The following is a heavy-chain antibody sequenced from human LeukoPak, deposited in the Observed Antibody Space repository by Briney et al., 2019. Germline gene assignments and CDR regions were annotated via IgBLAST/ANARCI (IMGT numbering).Heavy chain of an antibody. CDR1: GFTFSSYA. D-gene: IGHD3-22*01. J-gene: IGHJ4*02. CDR3: ARDPLGYYDSSGYLPYYFDY. CDR2: ISGSGGST. V-gene: IGHV3-23*01. Sequence: PGGSLRLSCAASGFTFSSYAMSWVRQAPGKGLEWVSAISGSGGSTYYADSVKGRFTISRDNSKNTLYVQMNSLRAEDTAVYYCARDPLGYYDSSGYLPYYFDYWGQGTLVTVSS.